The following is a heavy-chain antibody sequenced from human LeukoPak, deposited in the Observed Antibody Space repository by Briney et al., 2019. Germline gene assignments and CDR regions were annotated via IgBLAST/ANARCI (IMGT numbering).Heavy chain of an antibody. D-gene: IGHD3/OR15-3a*01. V-gene: IGHV3-30-3*01. Sequence: GRSLRLSCAASGFTFSTYSIHWVRQAPGKGLEWVAIISSDGNKKYYSDSVQGRFTISRDNSRNTLYLQMNSLRPEDTAVYYCARDNGFWTFDYLGQGTLVTVSS. CDR3: ARDNGFWTFDY. J-gene: IGHJ4*02. CDR2: ISSDGNKK. CDR1: GFTFSTYS.